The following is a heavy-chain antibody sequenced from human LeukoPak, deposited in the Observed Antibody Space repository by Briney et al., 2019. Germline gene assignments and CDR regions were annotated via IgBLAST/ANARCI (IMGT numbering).Heavy chain of an antibody. D-gene: IGHD6-6*01. J-gene: IGHJ5*02. CDR2: IIPIFGTA. V-gene: IGHV1-69*05. CDR1: GGTFSSYA. CDR3: ARGPQLVVPTPFNWFDP. Sequence: GASVKVSCKASGGTFSSYAISWVRQAPGQGLEWMGGIIPIFGTANYAQKFQGRVTITTDESTSTAYMELSSLRSEDTAVYYCARGPQLVVPTPFNWFDPWGQGTLVTVSS.